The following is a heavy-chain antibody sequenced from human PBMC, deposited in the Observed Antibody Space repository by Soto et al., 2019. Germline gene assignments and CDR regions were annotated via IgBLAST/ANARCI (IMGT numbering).Heavy chain of an antibody. CDR1: GFTFSSYG. CDR3: ASTLDEGHSSSWYTYYYYYYGMDV. V-gene: IGHV3-33*01. J-gene: IGHJ6*02. D-gene: IGHD6-13*01. CDR2: IWYDGSNK. Sequence: GGSLRLSCAASGFTFSSYGMHWVRQAPGKGLEWVAVIWYDGSNKYYADSVKGRFTISRDNSKNTLYLQMNSLRAEDTAVYYCASTLDEGHSSSWYTYYYYYYGMDVWGQGTTVTVSS.